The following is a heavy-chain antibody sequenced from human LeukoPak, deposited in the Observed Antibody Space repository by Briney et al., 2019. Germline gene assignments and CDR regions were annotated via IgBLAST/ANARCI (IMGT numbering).Heavy chain of an antibody. V-gene: IGHV3-43*02. CDR1: GFTFGGYA. Sequence: GGSLRLSCAASGFTFGGYAMHWVRQAPGKGLEWVSLISGDGGSTYYADSVKGRFTISRDNSKNSLYLQMNSLRTEDTALYYCAKDILVGAENWYFDLWGRGTLVTVSS. J-gene: IGHJ2*01. CDR3: AKDILVGAENWYFDL. CDR2: ISGDGGST. D-gene: IGHD1-26*01.